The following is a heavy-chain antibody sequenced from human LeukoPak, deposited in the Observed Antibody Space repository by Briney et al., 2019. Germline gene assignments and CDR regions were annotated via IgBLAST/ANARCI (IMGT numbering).Heavy chain of an antibody. V-gene: IGHV3-66*01. D-gene: IGHD3-22*01. CDR2: IYSGGST. Sequence: GGSLRPSCAASGFTVSSNYMSWVRQAPGKGLEWVSVIYSGGSTYYADSVKGRFTISRDNSKNTLYLQMNSLRAEDTAVYYCARDRPTYYYDSSGYYRGYFDFWGRGTLVTVSS. J-gene: IGHJ2*01. CDR3: ARDRPTYYYDSSGYYRGYFDF. CDR1: GFTVSSNY.